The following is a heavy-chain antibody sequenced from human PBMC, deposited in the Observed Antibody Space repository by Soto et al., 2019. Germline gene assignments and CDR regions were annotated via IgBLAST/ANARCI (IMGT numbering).Heavy chain of an antibody. J-gene: IGHJ1*01. CDR3: AIVIWSGNLTGEL. CDR1: GFTFSSNS. V-gene: IGHV3-48*02. Sequence: EVQVVESGGGLVQPGGSLRLSCAASGFTFSSNSMNWVRQAPGKGREWISYISSSSSTIYAASGKGRFTISRDNAMTSLYLQMISLRYGGTAVFFCAIVIWSGNLTGELWCQATLVSVTS. D-gene: IGHD3-3*01. CDR2: ISSSSSTI.